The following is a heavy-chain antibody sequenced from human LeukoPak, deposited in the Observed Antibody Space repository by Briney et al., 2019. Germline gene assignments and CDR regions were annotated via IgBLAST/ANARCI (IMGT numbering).Heavy chain of an antibody. CDR1: GGSFSGCY. CDR2: INHSGST. Sequence: PSETLSLTCAVYGGSFSGCYWSWIRQPPGKGLEWIGEINHSGSTNYNPSLKSRVTISVDTSKNQFSLKLSSVTAADTAVYYCARGLVATITWPKPHYFDYWGQGTLVTVSS. V-gene: IGHV4-34*01. J-gene: IGHJ4*02. CDR3: ARGLVATITWPKPHYFDY. D-gene: IGHD5-12*01.